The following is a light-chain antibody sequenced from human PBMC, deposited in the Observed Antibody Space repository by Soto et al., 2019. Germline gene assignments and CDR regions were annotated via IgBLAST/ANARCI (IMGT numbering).Light chain of an antibody. Sequence: EIVMTQSPASLSVSPGERATLSCTASHNINRYLAWYQQMPGQAPRLLIHGASTLAIGVPARFSGSGSGTEFTLTISSLHSEDSAIYYCQQYKNWPWTFGQGSKVEI. CDR2: GAS. CDR1: HNINRY. V-gene: IGKV3-15*01. CDR3: QQYKNWPWT. J-gene: IGKJ1*01.